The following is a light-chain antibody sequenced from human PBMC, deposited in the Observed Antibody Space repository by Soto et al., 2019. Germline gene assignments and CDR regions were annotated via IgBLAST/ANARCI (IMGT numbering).Light chain of an antibody. V-gene: IGKV3-11*01. CDR2: DAS. Sequence: EIVLRQSPGPLSLSPGARATLSCRASRSVNNYLAWYQQRPGQAPRLLIYDASTRATGVPARFSGRWSGTDFTLTISSIESEDSAVYYCQQRRNWPWLTVGGGTRVEIK. CDR1: RSVNNY. CDR3: QQRRNWPWLT. J-gene: IGKJ4*01.